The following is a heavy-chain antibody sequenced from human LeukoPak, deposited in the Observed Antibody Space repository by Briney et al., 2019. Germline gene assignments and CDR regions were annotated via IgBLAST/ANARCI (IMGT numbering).Heavy chain of an antibody. CDR3: ARDTNLLGFFDY. CDR2: IYYSGST. Sequence: SETLSLTCTVSGGSTSSYYWSWIRQPPGKGLEWIGYIYYSGSTNYNPSLKSRVTISVDTSKNQFSLKLSSVTAADTAVYYCARDTNLLGFFDYWGQGTLVTVSS. D-gene: IGHD2-8*01. CDR1: GGSTSSYY. V-gene: IGHV4-59*01. J-gene: IGHJ4*02.